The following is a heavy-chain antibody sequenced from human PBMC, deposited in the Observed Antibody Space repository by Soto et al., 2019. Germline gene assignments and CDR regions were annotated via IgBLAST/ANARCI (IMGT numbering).Heavy chain of an antibody. CDR1: GGSVRRGNYY. D-gene: IGHD3-10*01. CDR3: ARADYATGSYYPDY. CDR2: ISNSGRT. V-gene: IGHV4-31*11. J-gene: IGHJ4*02. Sequence: SETLSLTCAVYGGSVRRGNYYWSWIRQFPGKGLEWIGYISNSGRTHYNPSLMSRITILVDTSKNQFFLELRSVTAADTALYYCARADYATGSYYPDYWGQGTLVTVSS.